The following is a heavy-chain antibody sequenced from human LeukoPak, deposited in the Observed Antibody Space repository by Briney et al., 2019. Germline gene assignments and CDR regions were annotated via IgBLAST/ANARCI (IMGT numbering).Heavy chain of an antibody. D-gene: IGHD2-21*01. CDR1: GGSIGSYY. Sequence: SETLSLTCTVSGGSIGSYYWSWIRQPPGKGLEWIGYIYYSGSTNYNPSLKSRVTISVDTSKNQFSLKLSSVTAADTAVYYCARDLPYCGGDCYSGYDAFDIWGQGTMVTVSS. V-gene: IGHV4-59*01. CDR3: ARDLPYCGGDCYSGYDAFDI. J-gene: IGHJ3*02. CDR2: IYYSGST.